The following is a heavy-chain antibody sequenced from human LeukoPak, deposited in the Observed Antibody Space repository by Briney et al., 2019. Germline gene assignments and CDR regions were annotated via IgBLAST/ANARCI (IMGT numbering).Heavy chain of an antibody. J-gene: IGHJ5*02. Sequence: ASVKVSCKASGGTFSSYAISWVRQAPGQGLEWMGGIIPIFGTANYAQKFQGRVTITADESTSTAYMELSSLRSEGTAVYYCARARIAAAGTRVLWFDPWGQGTLVTVSS. CDR3: ARARIAAAGTRVLWFDP. D-gene: IGHD6-13*01. CDR1: GGTFSSYA. CDR2: IIPIFGTA. V-gene: IGHV1-69*13.